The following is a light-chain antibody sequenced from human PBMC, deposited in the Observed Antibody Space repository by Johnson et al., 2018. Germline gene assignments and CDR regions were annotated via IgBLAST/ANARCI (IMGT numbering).Light chain of an antibody. CDR3: GTWDSSLIAGNV. J-gene: IGLJ1*01. CDR2: ENN. CDR1: SSNIGNNY. Sequence: QSVLTQPPSVSAAPGQKVTISRSGSSSNIGNNYVSWYQQLPGTAPKLLIYENNKRPSGIPDRFSGSKSGTSATLGITGLQTGDEADYYCGTWDSSLIAGNVFGTGTKVTVL. V-gene: IGLV1-51*02.